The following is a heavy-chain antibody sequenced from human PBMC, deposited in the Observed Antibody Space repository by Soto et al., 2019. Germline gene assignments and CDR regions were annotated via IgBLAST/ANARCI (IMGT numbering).Heavy chain of an antibody. CDR3: ARDKITGLFDY. Sequence: PSETQSLTCAVDGGSFRGYYWTWIRQPPGTGLEWIGEINHSGGTNYNPSLKSRVTISVDTSKNQFSLKLTSVTAADTAVYYCARDKITGLFDYWGQGTLVTVSS. D-gene: IGHD2-8*02. V-gene: IGHV4-34*01. J-gene: IGHJ4*02. CDR1: GGSFRGYY. CDR2: INHSGGT.